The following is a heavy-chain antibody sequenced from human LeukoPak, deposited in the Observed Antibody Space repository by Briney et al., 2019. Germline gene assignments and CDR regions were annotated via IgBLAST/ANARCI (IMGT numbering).Heavy chain of an antibody. CDR3: ARVLDRGDYSLSVLRY. Sequence: GGSLRLSCAASGFTFSSYAMHWVRQAPGKGLEWVAVISYDGSNKYYADSVKGRFTISGDNSKNTLYLQMNSLRAEDTAVYYCARVLDRGDYSLSVLRYWGQGTLVTVSS. J-gene: IGHJ4*02. CDR2: ISYDGSNK. CDR1: GFTFSSYA. V-gene: IGHV3-30-3*01. D-gene: IGHD2-21*01.